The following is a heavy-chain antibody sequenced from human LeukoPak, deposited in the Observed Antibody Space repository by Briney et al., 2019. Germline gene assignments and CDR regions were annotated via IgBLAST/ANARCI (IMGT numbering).Heavy chain of an antibody. D-gene: IGHD3-10*01. CDR2: IYYSGST. Sequence: SETLSLTCTVSGGSISSYYWSWIRQPPGKGLEWIGYIYYSGSTNYNPSLKSRVTISVDTSKNQFSLKLSSATAADTAVYYCARSGSSDYYGSGSYYLSFDYWGQGTLVTVSS. V-gene: IGHV4-59*01. CDR1: GGSISSYY. CDR3: ARSGSSDYYGSGSYYLSFDY. J-gene: IGHJ4*02.